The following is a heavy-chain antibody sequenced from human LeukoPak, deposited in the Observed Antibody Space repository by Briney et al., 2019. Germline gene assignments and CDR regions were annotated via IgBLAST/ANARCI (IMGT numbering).Heavy chain of an antibody. CDR2: INPNINGT. D-gene: IGHD3-10*01. CDR1: GYTFTGYY. V-gene: IGHV1-2*02. J-gene: IGHJ4*02. CDR3: AREAWFGELLYHFDY. Sequence: GASVKVSCKASGYTFTGYYIHWVRQAPGQGLEWMAWINPNINGTNYAQKFQGRVTMTRDTSISTAYMELSRLRSDDTAVYYCAREAWFGELLYHFDYWGQGTLVTVSS.